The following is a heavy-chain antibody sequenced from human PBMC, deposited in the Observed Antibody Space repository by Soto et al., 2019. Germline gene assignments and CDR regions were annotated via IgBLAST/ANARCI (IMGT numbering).Heavy chain of an antibody. J-gene: IGHJ6*02. CDR3: ARLYGDYDVYYGMDV. D-gene: IGHD4-17*01. V-gene: IGHV4-39*01. CDR1: GGSISSSSYY. Sequence: QLQLQESGPGLVKPSETLSLTCTVSGGSISSSSYYWGWIRQPPGKGLEWIGSIYYSGSTYYNPSLKSRVTISVDTSKNQFSLKLSSVTAADTAVYYCARLYGDYDVYYGMDVWGQGTTVTVSS. CDR2: IYYSGST.